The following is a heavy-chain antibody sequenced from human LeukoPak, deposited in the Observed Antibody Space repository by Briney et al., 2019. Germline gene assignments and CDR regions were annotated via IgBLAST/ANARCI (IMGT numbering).Heavy chain of an antibody. CDR2: IYYSGST. CDR1: GGSISSYD. J-gene: IGHJ3*02. Sequence: SETLSLTCTVSGGSISSYDWSWIRQPPGQGLEWIGYIYYSGSTNYNPSLKSRVTISVDTSKNQFSLKLSSVTAADPAVYYCARVRLSTGGFQLLRAALENAFDIWGQGTMVTVSS. D-gene: IGHD4-11*01. V-gene: IGHV4-59*01. CDR3: ARVRLSTGGFQLLRAALENAFDI.